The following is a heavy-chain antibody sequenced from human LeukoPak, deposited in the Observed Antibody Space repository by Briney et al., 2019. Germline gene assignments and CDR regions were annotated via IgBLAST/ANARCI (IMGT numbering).Heavy chain of an antibody. J-gene: IGHJ4*02. Sequence: GGSLRLSCAASGFTFSTYAMHWVRQAPGKGLEWVAVISYDGTNKNYADSVKGRFTISRDNSKNTLYLQMNSLRAEDTAVYYCTRGPGYHDSSYLDYWGQGTLVTVSS. CDR3: TRGPGYHDSSYLDY. D-gene: IGHD3-22*01. CDR2: ISYDGTNK. V-gene: IGHV3-30*04. CDR1: GFTFSTYA.